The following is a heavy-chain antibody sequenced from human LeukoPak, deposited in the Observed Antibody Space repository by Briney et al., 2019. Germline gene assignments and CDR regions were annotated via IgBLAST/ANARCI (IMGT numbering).Heavy chain of an antibody. Sequence: SETLSLTCTVSGDSISSSSYYWGWIRQPPGKGLEWIGSMYYSGSTYYNPSLKSRATISVDTSKNQFSLKLSSVTAADTAVYYCARRPLTGAYPYYFDSWGQGTLVTVSS. D-gene: IGHD7-27*01. CDR2: MYYSGST. CDR3: ARRPLTGAYPYYFDS. CDR1: GDSISSSSYY. J-gene: IGHJ4*02. V-gene: IGHV4-39*01.